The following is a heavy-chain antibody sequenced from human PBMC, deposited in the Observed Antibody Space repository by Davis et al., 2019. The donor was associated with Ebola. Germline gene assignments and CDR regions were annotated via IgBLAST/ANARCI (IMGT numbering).Heavy chain of an antibody. CDR1: GGTFSSYA. J-gene: IGHJ6*02. CDR2: IIPIFGTA. CDR3: ARQVLRFLEWLLCDGMDV. D-gene: IGHD3-3*01. Sequence: SVKVSCKASGGTFSSYAISWVRQAPGQGLEWMGGIIPIFGTANYAQKFQGRVTITADNSTSTAYMELSSLRSEDTAVYYCARQVLRFLEWLLCDGMDVWGQGTTVTVSS. V-gene: IGHV1-69*06.